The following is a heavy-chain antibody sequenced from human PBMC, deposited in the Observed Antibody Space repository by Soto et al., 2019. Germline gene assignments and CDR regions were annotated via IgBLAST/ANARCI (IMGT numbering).Heavy chain of an antibody. V-gene: IGHV3-66*01. CDR1: GFTVSSNY. CDR2: IYSGGST. J-gene: IGHJ4*02. Sequence: EVQLVESGGGLVQPGGSLRLTCAASGFTVSSNYMSWVRQAPVKGLEWVSVIYSGGSTYYADSVKGRFTISRDNSKNTLSLQMTSLRAEDTAVYYCASDQGYSQYCGQGTLVTVSS. CDR3: ASDQGYSQY. D-gene: IGHD5-18*01.